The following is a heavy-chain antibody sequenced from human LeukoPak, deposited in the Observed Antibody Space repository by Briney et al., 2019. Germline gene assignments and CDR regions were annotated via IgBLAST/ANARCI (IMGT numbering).Heavy chain of an antibody. J-gene: IGHJ4*02. D-gene: IGHD6-19*01. CDR2: ISSTGHSI. CDR3: ATKVSGTSHFSY. CDR1: GFTFSSYT. V-gene: IGHV3-21*01. Sequence: GGSLRLSCAASGFTFSSYTMNGVRQAPGKGLEWVSSISSTGHSIFYADSVKGRFTISRDNAKNSLYLHMNSLRAEDTAVYYCATKVSGTSHFSYWGQGTLVTVSS.